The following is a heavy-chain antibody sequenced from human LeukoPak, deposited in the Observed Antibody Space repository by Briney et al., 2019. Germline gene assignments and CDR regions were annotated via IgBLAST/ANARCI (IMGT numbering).Heavy chain of an antibody. CDR3: ARQATAPSTIDY. V-gene: IGHV4-39*01. CDR1: GGSISSSSYY. Sequence: SETLSLTCTVSGGSISSSSYYWGWIRQPPGKGLEWIGRIYYSGSTYYNPSLKSRVTISVDTSKNQFSLRLSSVTAADTAVYYCARQATAPSTIDYWGQGTLVTVSS. J-gene: IGHJ4*02. CDR2: IYYSGST. D-gene: IGHD2-2*01.